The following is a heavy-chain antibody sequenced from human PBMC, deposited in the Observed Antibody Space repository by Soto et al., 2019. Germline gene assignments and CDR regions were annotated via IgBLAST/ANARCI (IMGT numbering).Heavy chain of an antibody. Sequence: GGSLRPSCAAFGFTFSSFARSWVRQAPGKGLEWVSAIRGSGGSTYYADSVKGRFTISRDNSKNTLYLQMNSLRAEDTAVYYCAKDRDYSNYFDYWGQGTLVTVSS. D-gene: IGHD4-4*01. CDR1: GFTFSSFA. V-gene: IGHV3-23*01. CDR3: AKDRDYSNYFDY. J-gene: IGHJ4*02. CDR2: IRGSGGST.